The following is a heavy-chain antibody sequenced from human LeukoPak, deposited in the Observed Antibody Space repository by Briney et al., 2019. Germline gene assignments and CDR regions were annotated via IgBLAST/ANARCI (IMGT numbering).Heavy chain of an antibody. J-gene: IGHJ4*02. CDR1: GFTFSSYG. Sequence: GGSLRLSCAASGFTFSSYGMHWVRQAPGKGLEWVAIISYDGSKTNYADSVKGRFTISRDNSKNTLYLQMNSLRAEDTAVYYCAKDLTTVTSQGDYWGQGTLVTVSS. V-gene: IGHV3-30*18. D-gene: IGHD4-17*01. CDR3: AKDLTTVTSQGDY. CDR2: ISYDGSKT.